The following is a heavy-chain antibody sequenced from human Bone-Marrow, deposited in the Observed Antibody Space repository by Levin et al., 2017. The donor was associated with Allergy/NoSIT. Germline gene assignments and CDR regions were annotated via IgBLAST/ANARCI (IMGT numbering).Heavy chain of an antibody. CDR1: GYSISSGYY. J-gene: IGHJ4*02. V-gene: IGHV4-38-2*01. CDR3: ARMLEYSSGWYGGSYYFDY. Sequence: SETLSLTCAVSGYSISSGYYWGWIRQPPGKGLEWIGSIYHSGSTYYNPSLKSRVTISVDTSKNQFSLKLSSVTAADTAVYYCARMLEYSSGWYGGSYYFDYWGQGTLVTVSS. D-gene: IGHD6-19*01. CDR2: IYHSGST.